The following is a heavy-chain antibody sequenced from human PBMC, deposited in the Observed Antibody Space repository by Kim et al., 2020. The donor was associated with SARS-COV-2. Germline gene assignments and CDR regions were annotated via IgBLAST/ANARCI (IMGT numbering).Heavy chain of an antibody. CDR1: GGSFSGYY. CDR3: ARAWGSGWYKDY. CDR2: INHSGST. J-gene: IGHJ4*02. V-gene: IGHV4-34*01. Sequence: SETLSLTCAVYGGSFSGYYWSWIRQPPGKGLEWIGEINHSGSTNYNPSLKSRVTISVDTSKNQFSLKLSSVTAADTAVYYCARAWGSGWYKDYWGQGTLV. D-gene: IGHD6-19*01.